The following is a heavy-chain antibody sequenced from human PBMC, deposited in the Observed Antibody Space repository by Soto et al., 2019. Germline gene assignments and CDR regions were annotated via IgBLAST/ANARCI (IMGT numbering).Heavy chain of an antibody. Sequence: QVPLVQSGAEVKKPGSSVKVSCKASGGTFSSYAISWVRQAPGQGLEWMGGIIPIFGTANYAQKFQGRVTITADESTSTAYMELSSLRSEDTAVYYCANVAAAGTPPYYYYYGMDVWGQGTTVTVSS. CDR1: GGTFSSYA. CDR2: IIPIFGTA. V-gene: IGHV1-69*01. D-gene: IGHD6-13*01. J-gene: IGHJ6*02. CDR3: ANVAAAGTPPYYYYYGMDV.